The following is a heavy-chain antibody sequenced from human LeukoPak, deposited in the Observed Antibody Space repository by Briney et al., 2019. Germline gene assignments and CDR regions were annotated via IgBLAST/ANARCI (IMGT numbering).Heavy chain of an antibody. CDR3: ARDLFAGDILTGDYPRTFDY. CDR1: GFTFSSYG. Sequence: GGSLRLSCAASGFTFSSYGMHWVRQAPGKGLEWVAVIWYDGSNKYYADSVKGRFTISRDNSKNTLYLQMNSLRAEDTAVYYCARDLFAGDILTGDYPRTFDYWGQGTLVTVSS. D-gene: IGHD3-9*01. J-gene: IGHJ4*02. V-gene: IGHV3-33*01. CDR2: IWYDGSNK.